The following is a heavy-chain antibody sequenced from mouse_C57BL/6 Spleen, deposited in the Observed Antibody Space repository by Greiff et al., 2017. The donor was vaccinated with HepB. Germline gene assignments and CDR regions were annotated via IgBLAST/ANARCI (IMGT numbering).Heavy chain of an antibody. J-gene: IGHJ3*01. CDR2: ILPGSGST. CDR3: ARKKVYGNYAWFAY. CDR1: GYTFTGYW. Sequence: VQLQQSGAELMKPGASVKLSCKATGYTFTGYWIEWVKQRPGHGLEWIGEILPGSGSTNFNEKFKGKATFTADTSSNTAYMQLSSLTNEDSAIYYCARKKVYGNYAWFAYWGQGTLVTVSA. V-gene: IGHV1-9*01. D-gene: IGHD2-1*01.